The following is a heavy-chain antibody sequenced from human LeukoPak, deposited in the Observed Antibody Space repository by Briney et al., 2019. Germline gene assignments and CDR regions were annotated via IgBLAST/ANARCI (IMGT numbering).Heavy chain of an antibody. CDR2: ISSSSSYI. V-gene: IGHV3-21*01. J-gene: IGHJ4*02. D-gene: IGHD2-15*01. CDR3: ARDLEGSGGSGFDY. CDR1: GFTFSSHS. Sequence: GGSLRLSCAASGFTFSSHSMNWVRQAPGKGLEWVSSISSSSSYIYYADSVKGRFTISRDNAKNSLYLQMNSLRAEDTAVYYCARDLEGSGGSGFDYWGQGTLVTVSS.